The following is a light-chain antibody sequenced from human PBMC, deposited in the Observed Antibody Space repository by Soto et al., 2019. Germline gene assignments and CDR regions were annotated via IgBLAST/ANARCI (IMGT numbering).Light chain of an antibody. CDR1: SSNIGAGYD. Sequence: QSALTQPPSVSGAPGQRVTISCTGSSSNIGAGYDLHWYQHLPGTAPKVLIYGNRHRPSGVPDRFSGSKSGTSASLAITGLQADDEADYYCQSYDISLSGVVFGGGTQLTVL. V-gene: IGLV1-40*01. CDR2: GNR. J-gene: IGLJ2*01. CDR3: QSYDISLSGVV.